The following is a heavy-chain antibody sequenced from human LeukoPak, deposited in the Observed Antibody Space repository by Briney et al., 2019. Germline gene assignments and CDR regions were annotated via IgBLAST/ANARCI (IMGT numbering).Heavy chain of an antibody. Sequence: SETLSLTCTVSGGSISTYYWSWIRQPPGKGLEWLGNVYYSGSTNYNPSLKSRVTISVDTSNNQFSLMLSSVIAADTAVYYCARGYSSSWYYYGMDVWGKGTTVTVSS. CDR2: VYYSGST. CDR3: ARGYSSSWYYYGMDV. J-gene: IGHJ6*04. V-gene: IGHV4-59*01. CDR1: GGSISTYY. D-gene: IGHD6-13*01.